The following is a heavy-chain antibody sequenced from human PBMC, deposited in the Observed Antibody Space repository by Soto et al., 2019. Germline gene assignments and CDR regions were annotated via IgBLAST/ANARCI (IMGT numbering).Heavy chain of an antibody. D-gene: IGHD3-9*01. Sequence: GGSLRLSCAASGFTFSDYYMSWIRQAPGKGLEWVSYISSSGSTIYYADSVKGRFTISRDNAKNSLYLQMNSLRAEGTAVYYCARGSVTYYDILTGYSNVPNFDYWGQGTLVTVSS. CDR2: ISSSGSTI. CDR3: ARGSVTYYDILTGYSNVPNFDY. CDR1: GFTFSDYY. J-gene: IGHJ4*02. V-gene: IGHV3-11*01.